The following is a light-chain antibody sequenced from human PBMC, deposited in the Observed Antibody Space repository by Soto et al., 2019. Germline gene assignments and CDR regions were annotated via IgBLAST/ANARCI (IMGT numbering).Light chain of an antibody. Sequence: EIVLTQSPATLSLSPGERATLSCRASQSVSSYLAWYQQKPGQAPRLLIYDASNRATGIPARFSGSGSGTAFTLTISSLEPEDFAVYYCQQRSNWLSLTCGGGTKVEIK. CDR2: DAS. V-gene: IGKV3-11*01. CDR1: QSVSSY. CDR3: QQRSNWLSLT. J-gene: IGKJ4*01.